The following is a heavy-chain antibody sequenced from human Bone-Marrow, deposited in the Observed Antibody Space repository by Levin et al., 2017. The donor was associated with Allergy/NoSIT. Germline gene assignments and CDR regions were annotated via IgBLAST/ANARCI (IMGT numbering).Heavy chain of an antibody. CDR1: GVSITNNDYY. V-gene: IGHV4-39*07. Sequence: PSETLSLTCSVSGVSITNNDYYWTWIRQPPGKGLEWIGIVYYSGSTYFNPSLKNRVTMSKDTSQNRFSLNLRSATAADTGVYYCAIGQRQPHLDGYRFDPWGRGTLVTVSS. CDR2: VYYSGST. J-gene: IGHJ5*02. D-gene: IGHD6-25*01. CDR3: AIGQRQPHLDGYRFDP.